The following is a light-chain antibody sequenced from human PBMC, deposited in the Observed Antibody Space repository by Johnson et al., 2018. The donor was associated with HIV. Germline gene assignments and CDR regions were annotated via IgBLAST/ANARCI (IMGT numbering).Light chain of an antibody. CDR1: SSNIGKSY. V-gene: IGLV1-51*01. CDR3: GTWDSSLSAYV. CDR2: DNN. Sequence: QAVLTQPPSMSAAPGEKVTISCSGSSSNIGKSYVSWYQQLPGTAPKLLIYDNNRRPSGTPDRFSGSKSGTSATLGITGLQTGDEADYYCGTWDSSLSAYVYGTGTKVPVL. J-gene: IGLJ1*01.